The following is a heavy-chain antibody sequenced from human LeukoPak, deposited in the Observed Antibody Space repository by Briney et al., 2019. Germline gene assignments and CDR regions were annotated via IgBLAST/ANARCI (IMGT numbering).Heavy chain of an antibody. D-gene: IGHD6-13*01. Sequence: GGTLRLSCAASGFPFSSYSMNWVRQAPGKGLEWVSSISSSSSYIYYADSVKGRFTISRDNAKNSLYLQMNSLRAEDTAVYYCASSRAGAAAVPFDYWGQGTLVTVSS. J-gene: IGHJ4*02. CDR2: ISSSSSYI. CDR3: ASSRAGAAAVPFDY. CDR1: GFPFSSYS. V-gene: IGHV3-21*01.